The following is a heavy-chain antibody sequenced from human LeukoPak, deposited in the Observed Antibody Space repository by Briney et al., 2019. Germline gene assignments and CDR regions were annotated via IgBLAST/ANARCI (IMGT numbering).Heavy chain of an antibody. D-gene: IGHD3-10*01. CDR3: VRDKGVGRTERFDS. CDR1: GFSVTSTY. V-gene: IGHV3-53*01. Sequence: PGGSLRLSCAVSGFSVTSTYMTWGRQAPGKGLQWVSVILDNGITTYADSVKGRFSISRDNSKNTVYLQMNSLSVDDTAVYYCVRDKGVGRTERFDSWGPGTLVTVSS. CDR2: ILDNGIT. J-gene: IGHJ4*02.